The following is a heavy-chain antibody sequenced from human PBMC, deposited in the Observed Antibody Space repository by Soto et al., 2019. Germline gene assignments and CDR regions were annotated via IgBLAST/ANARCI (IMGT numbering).Heavy chain of an antibody. Sequence: ASVKVTCKASGYTFTSYGISWVRQAPGQGLEWMGWISAYNGNTNYAQKLQGRVTMTTDTSTSTAYMELRSLRSDDTAVYYCARMPGIAAAGHFDYWGQGTLVTVSS. V-gene: IGHV1-18*01. J-gene: IGHJ4*02. CDR2: ISAYNGNT. D-gene: IGHD6-13*01. CDR3: ARMPGIAAAGHFDY. CDR1: GYTFTSYG.